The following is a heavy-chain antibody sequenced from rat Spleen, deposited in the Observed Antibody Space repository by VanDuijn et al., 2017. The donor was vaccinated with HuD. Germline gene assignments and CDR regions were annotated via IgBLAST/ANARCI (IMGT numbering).Heavy chain of an antibody. CDR1: GFTFNNYD. D-gene: IGHD4-3*01. CDR3: ARQDTSGYSNWFTY. J-gene: IGHJ3*01. Sequence: EVQLVESGGGSVQPGRSMKLSCAASGFTFNNYDMAWVRQTPTKGLEWVASISPSGGGTYSRDSVKGRFTVSRDNTRSTQFLQMDSLRSEDTATYYCARQDTSGYSNWFTYWGQGTLVTVSS. CDR2: ISPSGGGT. V-gene: IGHV5-25*01.